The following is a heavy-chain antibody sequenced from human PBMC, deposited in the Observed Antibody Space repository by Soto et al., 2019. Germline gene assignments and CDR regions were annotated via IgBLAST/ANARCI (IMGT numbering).Heavy chain of an antibody. J-gene: IGHJ4*02. CDR1: VLSVSGNY. CDR2: IYSGRST. Sequence: VGTLSLSCAASVLSVSGNYMSWVRHSPGEWLERVSIIYSGRSTNYADSVKGRFTISIDISKNTLYLQMNSLRAEDTAVHYCARAAQDGYNWFDFWGQGTLDTVSS. V-gene: IGHV3-53*01. D-gene: IGHD5-12*01. CDR3: ARAAQDGYNWFDF.